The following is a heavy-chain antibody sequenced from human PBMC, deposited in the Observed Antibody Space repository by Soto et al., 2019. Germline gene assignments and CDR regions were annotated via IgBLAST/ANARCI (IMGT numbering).Heavy chain of an antibody. V-gene: IGHV4-39*01. Sequence: PSETLSLTCTVSGVSISSSSYYWGWIRQPPGKGLEWIGSIYYSGSTYYNPSLKSRVTISVDTSKNQFSLKLSSATAADTAVYYCARQEYYGSGSYYVMTTFPTPPDYWGQGTLVTVSS. CDR1: GVSISSSSYY. CDR2: IYYSGST. CDR3: ARQEYYGSGSYYVMTTFPTPPDY. D-gene: IGHD3-10*01. J-gene: IGHJ4*02.